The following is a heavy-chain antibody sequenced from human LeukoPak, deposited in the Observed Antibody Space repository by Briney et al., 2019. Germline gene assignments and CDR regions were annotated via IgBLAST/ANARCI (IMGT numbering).Heavy chain of an antibody. V-gene: IGHV4-4*02. CDR1: GGSNSSSNW. Sequence: SETLSLTRAVSGGSNSSSNWWSGVRHPPGKGLEWIGEIYHSGSTNYTASLKSRVTISVDKSKNQFSLKLNSVTAADTAVYYCARISYVSSGLEYFQHWGQGNLVTVSP. J-gene: IGHJ1*01. CDR3: ARISYVSSGLEYFQH. D-gene: IGHD6-25*01. CDR2: IYHSGST.